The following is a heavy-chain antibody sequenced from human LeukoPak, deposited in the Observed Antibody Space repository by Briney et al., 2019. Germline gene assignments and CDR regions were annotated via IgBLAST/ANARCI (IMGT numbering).Heavy chain of an antibody. Sequence: GGSLRLSCAASGFTFSNYAMTWVRQAPGTGLDWVSTISGSGGSTYYADSVKGRFTISRDNSKNTLSLQMNSLRVEDTAVYYCEMTPFDYWGQGTLVTVSS. CDR2: ISGSGGST. CDR1: GFTFSNYA. V-gene: IGHV3-23*01. CDR3: EMTPFDY. J-gene: IGHJ4*02.